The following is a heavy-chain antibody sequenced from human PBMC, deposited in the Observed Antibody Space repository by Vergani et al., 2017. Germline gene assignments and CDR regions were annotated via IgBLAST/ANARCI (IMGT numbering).Heavy chain of an antibody. V-gene: IGHV4-61*02. Sequence: QVQLQESGPGLVKPSQTLSLTCTVSGASINNDFYYWHWIRQPAGKGLEWIGRIYVSGITDYNSSLQSRVSMSVDTSKNQFSLKLSSVTAADTAVYYCARGGSYGYVWWFDPWGQGTLVTVSS. CDR1: GASINNDFYY. D-gene: IGHD5-18*01. CDR2: IYVSGIT. J-gene: IGHJ5*02. CDR3: ARGGSYGYVWWFDP.